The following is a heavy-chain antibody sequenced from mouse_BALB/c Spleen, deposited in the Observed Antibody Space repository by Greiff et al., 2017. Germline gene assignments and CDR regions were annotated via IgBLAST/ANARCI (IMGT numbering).Heavy chain of an antibody. CDR3: ARHNGMDY. J-gene: IGHJ4*01. Sequence: EVQLVESGGGLVKPGGSLKLSCAASGFAFSSYDMSWVRQTPEKRLEWVAYISSGGGSTYYPDTVKGRFTISRDNAKNTLYLQMSSLKSEDTAMYYCARHNGMDYWGQGTSVTVPS. CDR1: GFAFSSYD. V-gene: IGHV5-12-1*01. CDR2: ISSGGGST.